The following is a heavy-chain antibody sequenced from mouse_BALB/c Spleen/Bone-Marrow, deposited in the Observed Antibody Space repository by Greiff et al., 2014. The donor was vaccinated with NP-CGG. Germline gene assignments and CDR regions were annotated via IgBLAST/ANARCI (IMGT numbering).Heavy chain of an antibody. V-gene: IGHV14-3*02. Sequence: EVMLVESGAKLVKPGASVKLSCTASGFNIEDTYVHWVKQRPEQGLEWIGRIDPANGNTKYDPKFQGKATVTSDTSSNTAYLHLNSLTSEDTAVYYCAEGYDSWFAYWGQGTLVTVSA. CDR1: GFNIEDTY. CDR3: AEGYDSWFAY. D-gene: IGHD2-2*01. CDR2: IDPANGNT. J-gene: IGHJ3*01.